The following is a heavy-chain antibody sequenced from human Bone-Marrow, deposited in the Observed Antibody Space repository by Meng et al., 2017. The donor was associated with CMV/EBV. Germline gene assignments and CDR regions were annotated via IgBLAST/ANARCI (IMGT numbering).Heavy chain of an antibody. CDR2: ISHRGSFK. CDR3: VRETYGLPFDY. J-gene: IGHJ4*02. Sequence: GGSLRLSCAASGFTFSSYAMHWVRLAPGKGLEWVAVISHRGSFKNYADSVRGRFTISRDNSKNTLYLQMDSLRPEDAALYYCVRETYGLPFDYWGQGTLVTVSS. CDR1: GFTFSSYA. D-gene: IGHD3-10*01. V-gene: IGHV3-30*04.